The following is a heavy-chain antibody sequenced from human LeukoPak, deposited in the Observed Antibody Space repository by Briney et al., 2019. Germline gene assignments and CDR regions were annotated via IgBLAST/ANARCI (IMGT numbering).Heavy chain of an antibody. V-gene: IGHV4-59*01. J-gene: IGHJ5*02. CDR2: TSGST. CDR3: ARTVRDSSGNYPRWLDP. D-gene: IGHD3-22*01. CDR1: GGSINSYS. Sequence: SETLSLTCTVSGGSINSYSWSWIRQPPGKGLEWIGYTSGSTNYNPSLKSRVTISVDASKNQFSLKVSSATAADTAVYFCARTVRDSSGNYPRWLDPWGQGTLVTVSS.